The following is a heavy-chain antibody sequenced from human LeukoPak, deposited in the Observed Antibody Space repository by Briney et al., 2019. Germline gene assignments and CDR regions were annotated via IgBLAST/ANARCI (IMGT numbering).Heavy chain of an antibody. V-gene: IGHV4-59*01. J-gene: IGHJ5*02. CDR2: ISYSVST. Sequence: LERLSLTCTVSRGSICSYYWSCIRQPPGKGLEWSWYISYSVSTNYNTSLKSRVTISVDTSKNQFSLELSSVTAADTAVYYCARVVTMVRLNWFDPWGQGTLVTVSS. CDR1: RGSICSYY. CDR3: ARVVTMVRLNWFDP. D-gene: IGHD3-10*01.